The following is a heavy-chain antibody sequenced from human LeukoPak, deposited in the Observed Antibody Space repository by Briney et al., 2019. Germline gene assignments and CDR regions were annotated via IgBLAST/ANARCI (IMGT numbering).Heavy chain of an antibody. J-gene: IGHJ5*02. Sequence: PSETLSLTCTVSGGSVSSYYWSWIRQPPGEGLEWIAYIHNSGSTNYNLSLKTRVTISVDTSKNQFSLKLSSVTAADTAVYYCARQYYYDSSGYYSDNWFDPWGQGTLVTVSS. V-gene: IGHV4-59*08. CDR3: ARQYYYDSSGYYSDNWFDP. CDR1: GGSVSSYY. CDR2: IHNSGST. D-gene: IGHD3-22*01.